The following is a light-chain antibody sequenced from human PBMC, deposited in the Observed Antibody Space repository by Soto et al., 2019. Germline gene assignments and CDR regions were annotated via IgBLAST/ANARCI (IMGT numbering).Light chain of an antibody. Sequence: IGLSQSPGTLSLSQGERATLSFWASQSVTSNYLAWYQQKPGQAPRLLIYGTSDRATGTPDRFSGSGSGTDFTLTISRLEPEDSAVYYCQPFDDSVTFGQGTRLEI. CDR2: GTS. CDR3: QPFDDSVT. V-gene: IGKV3-20*01. CDR1: QSVTSNY. J-gene: IGKJ5*01.